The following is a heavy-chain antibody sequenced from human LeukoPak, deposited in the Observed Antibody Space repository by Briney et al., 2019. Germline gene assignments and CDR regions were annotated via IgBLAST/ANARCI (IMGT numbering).Heavy chain of an antibody. Sequence: ASVKVSCKASGYTFTSYGISWVRQAPGQGLEWMGWISAYNGNTNYAQKLQGRVTMTTDTSTSTAYMELSNLRSEDTALYYCARDGAAAGIWYFDLWGRGTLVTVSS. CDR1: GYTFTSYG. V-gene: IGHV1-18*01. D-gene: IGHD6-13*01. CDR3: ARDGAAAGIWYFDL. CDR2: ISAYNGNT. J-gene: IGHJ2*01.